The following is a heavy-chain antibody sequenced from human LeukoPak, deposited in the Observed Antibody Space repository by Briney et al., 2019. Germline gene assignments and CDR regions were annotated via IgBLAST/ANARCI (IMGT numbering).Heavy chain of an antibody. CDR1: GGSISSSSHY. D-gene: IGHD3-10*01. Sequence: SETLSLTCTVSGGSISSSSHYWGCIRQPPGKGLEWIGSVYSTGITYYTPSLKSRVTRSVDTSKNQFSLKLSSVTAADTAMYYCASSPYYFGSGTLNWFDTWGQGTLVTVSS. CDR2: VYSTGIT. V-gene: IGHV4-39*01. CDR3: ASSPYYFGSGTLNWFDT. J-gene: IGHJ5*02.